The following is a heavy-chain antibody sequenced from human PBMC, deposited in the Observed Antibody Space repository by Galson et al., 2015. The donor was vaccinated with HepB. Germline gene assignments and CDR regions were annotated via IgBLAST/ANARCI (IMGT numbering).Heavy chain of an antibody. Sequence: LSLTCTVSGGSISSSSYYWGWIRQPPGKGLEWIGSIYYSGSTYYNPSLKSRVTISVDTSKNQFSLKLSSVTAADTAVYYCARYYCSGGSCSRLNWFDPWGQGTLVTVSS. CDR3: ARYYCSGGSCSRLNWFDP. V-gene: IGHV4-39*01. CDR2: IYYSGST. J-gene: IGHJ5*02. D-gene: IGHD2-15*01. CDR1: GGSISSSSYY.